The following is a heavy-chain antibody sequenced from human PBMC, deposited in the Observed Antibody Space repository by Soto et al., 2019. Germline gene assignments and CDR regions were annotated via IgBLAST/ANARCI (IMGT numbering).Heavy chain of an antibody. CDR3: ARHARYYGSGSYLRYYYYYGMDV. Sequence: SGESLKISCKGSGYSFTSYWIGWVRQMPGKGLEWMGIIYPGDSDTRYSPSFQGQVTISADKSISTAYLQWSSLKASDTAMYYCARHARYYGSGSYLRYYYYYGMDVWGQGATVTVSS. J-gene: IGHJ6*02. CDR1: GYSFTSYW. V-gene: IGHV5-51*01. CDR2: IYPGDSDT. D-gene: IGHD3-10*01.